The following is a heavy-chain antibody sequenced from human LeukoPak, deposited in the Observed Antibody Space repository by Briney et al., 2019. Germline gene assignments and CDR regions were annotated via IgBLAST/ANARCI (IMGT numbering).Heavy chain of an antibody. CDR1: GGTFSSYA. CDR2: IIPIFGTA. J-gene: IGHJ4*02. Sequence: ASVKVSCKASGGTFSSYAISWVRQAPGQGLEWMGGIIPIFGTANYAQKFQGRVTITADESTSTAYMELSSLRSEDTAVYYCARAYCSSTSCYTVDYWGQGTLVTVSS. CDR3: ARAYCSSTSCYTVDY. V-gene: IGHV1-69*13. D-gene: IGHD2-2*02.